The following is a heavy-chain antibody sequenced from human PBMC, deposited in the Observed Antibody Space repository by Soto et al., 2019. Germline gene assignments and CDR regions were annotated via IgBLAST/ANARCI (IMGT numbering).Heavy chain of an antibody. CDR2: VAYDGRSK. D-gene: IGHD2-2*01. CDR1: GFTFSDYA. V-gene: IGHV3-30*04. J-gene: IGHJ6*02. Sequence: QVQLVESGGGVVQPGRSLRLSCVASGFTFSDYAMHWVRQAPGKGLEWVAVVAYDGRSKYYADSVKGRFTISRDNSRTTVYLQMNSLRDEDTAMYYCARDDILVIPGGSYNYGMDVWGHGTTVTVSS. CDR3: ARDDILVIPGGSYNYGMDV.